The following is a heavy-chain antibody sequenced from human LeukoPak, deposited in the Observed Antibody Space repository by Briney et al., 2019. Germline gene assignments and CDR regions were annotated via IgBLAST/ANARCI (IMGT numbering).Heavy chain of an antibody. CDR2: IYYSGST. Sequence: SETLSLTCTVSGGSISSYYWSWIRQPPGKGLEWIGYIYYSGSTNYNPSLKSRVTISADTSKNQFSLKLSSVTAADTAVYYCARDVPVGTSRAFDIWGQGTMVTVSS. D-gene: IGHD2-8*02. CDR1: GGSISSYY. J-gene: IGHJ3*02. CDR3: ARDVPVGTSRAFDI. V-gene: IGHV4-59*01.